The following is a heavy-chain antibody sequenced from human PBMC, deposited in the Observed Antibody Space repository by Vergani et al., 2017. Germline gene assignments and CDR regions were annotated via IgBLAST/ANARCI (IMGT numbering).Heavy chain of an antibody. Sequence: QVQLLQSGPEVRKPGSSVKVSCKTSGDSFGSYTITWVRQAPGQGLQWVGRILPMIGMTNYAQKVQGRVTITVDHSASTAYMELGSLRSEDTAMYYCTRGDGYNSLDFDSWGQGTLVTVSS. V-gene: IGHV1-69*02. J-gene: IGHJ4*02. D-gene: IGHD5-24*01. CDR3: TRGDGYNSLDFDS. CDR1: GDSFGSYT. CDR2: ILPMIGMT.